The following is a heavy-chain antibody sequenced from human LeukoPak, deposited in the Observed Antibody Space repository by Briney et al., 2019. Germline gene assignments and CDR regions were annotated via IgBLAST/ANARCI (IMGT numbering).Heavy chain of an antibody. J-gene: IGHJ4*02. V-gene: IGHV4-31*11. CDR1: GESFSGYY. Sequence: SETLSLTCAVYGESFSGYYWSWIRQHPGEGLEWIGYIYYSGSTYYNPSLKSRVTISVDTSKNQFSLKLSSVTAADTAVYYCAGDDRWGQGTLVTVSS. CDR3: AGDDR. CDR2: IYYSGST.